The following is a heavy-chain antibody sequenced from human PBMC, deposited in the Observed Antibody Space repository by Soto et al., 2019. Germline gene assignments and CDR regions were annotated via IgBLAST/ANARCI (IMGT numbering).Heavy chain of an antibody. CDR1: GFTFSSYA. Sequence: EVQLLESGGGLVQPGGSLRLSCAASGFTFSSYAMSWVRQAPGKGLEWVSAINYSGGRTYYADSVKGRFTVSRDNSKSTLYLQMSSLRADDSAVYFCATVPTGEMETVFQAFDIWGQGTMVTVSS. CDR3: ATVPTGEMETVFQAFDI. J-gene: IGHJ3*02. CDR2: INYSGGRT. V-gene: IGHV3-23*01. D-gene: IGHD1-1*01.